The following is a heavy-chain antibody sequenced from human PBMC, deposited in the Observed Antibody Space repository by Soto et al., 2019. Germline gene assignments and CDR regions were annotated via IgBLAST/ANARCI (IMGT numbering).Heavy chain of an antibody. V-gene: IGHV1-18*01. J-gene: IGHJ6*02. D-gene: IGHD5-12*01. Sequence: GASVKVSCKASGYTFTSYGISWVRQAPGQGIEWMGWISAYNGNTNYAQKFQGRVTITADESTSTAYMELSSLRSEDTAVYYCAGETSRDGYNYYYYGMDVWGQGTTVTVSS. CDR1: GYTFTSYG. CDR2: ISAYNGNT. CDR3: AGETSRDGYNYYYYGMDV.